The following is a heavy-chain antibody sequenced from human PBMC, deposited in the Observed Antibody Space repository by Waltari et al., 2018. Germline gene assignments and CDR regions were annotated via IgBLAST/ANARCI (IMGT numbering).Heavy chain of an antibody. J-gene: IGHJ4*02. V-gene: IGHV3-23*01. D-gene: IGHD6-19*01. CDR2: ISGSGGTT. CDR3: AKQPGYSSGWNEDYFDY. Sequence: EVQLLESGGGLVQPGGSLRLSCAASGFTFSTYAMSWVGQAPGKGLEWVSPISGSGGTTYYADSVKGRFTISRYNSKNTLYLQMSSLRAEDTAVYYCAKQPGYSSGWNEDYFDYWGQGTLVTVSS. CDR1: GFTFSTYA.